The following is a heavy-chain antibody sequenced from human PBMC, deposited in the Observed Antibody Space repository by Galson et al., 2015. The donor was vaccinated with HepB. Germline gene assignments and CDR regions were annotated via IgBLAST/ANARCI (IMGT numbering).Heavy chain of an antibody. V-gene: IGHV3-30*18. D-gene: IGHD2-2*01. Sequence: SLRLSCAASGFTFSSYGMHWVRQAPGKGLEWVAVISYDGSNKYYADSVKGRFTISRDNSKNTLYLQMNSLRAEDTAVYYCAKDGGAVVVPAAIFLDYWGQGTLVTVSS. CDR1: GFTFSSYG. CDR3: AKDGGAVVVPAAIFLDY. J-gene: IGHJ4*02. CDR2: ISYDGSNK.